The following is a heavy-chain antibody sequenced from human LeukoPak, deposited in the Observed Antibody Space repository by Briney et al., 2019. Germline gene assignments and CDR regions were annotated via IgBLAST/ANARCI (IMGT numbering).Heavy chain of an antibody. D-gene: IGHD2-15*01. CDR1: GVAVNSYF. Sequence: GGSLRLSCAVAGVAVNSYFMGWVRQAPGKGLEWVSIISSEGFTYYADSVKGRFAISRDNFKNSLYLEMNSLRAEDTAFYYCARGRGGDWGQGTMVTVSS. CDR2: ISSEGFT. V-gene: IGHV3-53*01. J-gene: IGHJ3*01. CDR3: ARGRGGD.